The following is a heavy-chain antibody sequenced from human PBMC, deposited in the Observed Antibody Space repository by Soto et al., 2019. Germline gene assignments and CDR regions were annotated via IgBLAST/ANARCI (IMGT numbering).Heavy chain of an antibody. J-gene: IGHJ6*02. V-gene: IGHV1-18*01. D-gene: IGHD3-10*01. CDR2: INTHNGNT. CDR1: GYTFTTYG. CDR3: TREGSAPYYYYGMDA. Sequence: QVQLEQSAPEVKKPGASVKVSCKASGYTFTTYGISWVRQAPGQGLEWLGWINTHNGNTTYAQNLQGRVIMTAATSKSTAYMELRSLRSDDTAIYYCTREGSAPYYYYGMDAWAQGTTVTVSS.